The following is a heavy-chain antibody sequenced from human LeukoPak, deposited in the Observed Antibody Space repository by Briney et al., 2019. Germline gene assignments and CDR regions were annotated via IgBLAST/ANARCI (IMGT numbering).Heavy chain of an antibody. CDR3: AKEGSGSPPYYYYYYMDV. V-gene: IGHV3-23*01. D-gene: IGHD3-10*01. J-gene: IGHJ6*03. Sequence: GGSLRLSCAASGFTFSSYAMSWVRQAPGKGLEWVSAISGSGGSTYYADSVKGRFTISRDNSKNTLYLQMNSLRAEDTAVYYCAKEGSGSPPYYYYYYMDVWGKGTTVTVSS. CDR1: GFTFSSYA. CDR2: ISGSGGST.